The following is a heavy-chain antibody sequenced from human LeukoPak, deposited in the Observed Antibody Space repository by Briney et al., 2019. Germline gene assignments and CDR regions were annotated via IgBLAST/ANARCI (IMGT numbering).Heavy chain of an antibody. CDR3: AKDADILTGYYSSPENYYGMDA. CDR1: GFTFSSYA. V-gene: IGHV3-23*01. J-gene: IGHJ6*02. Sequence: GGSLRLSCAASGFTFSSYAMSWVRQAPGKGLEWVSAISGSGGSTYYADSVKGRFTISRDNSKNTLYLQMNSLRAEDTAVYYCAKDADILTGYYSSPENYYGMDAWGQGTTVTVSS. CDR2: ISGSGGST. D-gene: IGHD3-9*01.